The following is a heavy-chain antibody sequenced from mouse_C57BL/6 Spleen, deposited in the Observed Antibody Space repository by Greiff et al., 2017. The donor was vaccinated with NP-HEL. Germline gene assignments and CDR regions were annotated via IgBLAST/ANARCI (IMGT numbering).Heavy chain of an antibody. J-gene: IGHJ4*01. CDR1: GYAFSSYW. CDR3: AFITTVAADYAMDY. V-gene: IGHV1-80*01. Sequence: QVQLQQSGAELVKPGASVKISCKASGYAFSSYWMNWVKQRPGKGLEWIGQIYPGDGDTNYNGKFKGKATLTADKSSSTAYMQLSSLTSEDSAVYFCAFITTVAADYAMDYWGQGTSVTVSS. CDR2: IYPGDGDT. D-gene: IGHD1-1*01.